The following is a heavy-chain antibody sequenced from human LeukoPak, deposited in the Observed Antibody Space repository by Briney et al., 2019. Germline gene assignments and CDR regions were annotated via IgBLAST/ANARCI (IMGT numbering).Heavy chain of an antibody. D-gene: IGHD3-3*01. CDR2: IYPGDSDT. Sequence: GESLKISCKGSGYSFTSYWIGWVRQMPGKGLEWMGIIYPGDSDTRYSPSFQGQVTISADKSISTTYLQWSSLKASDTAMYYCARPPRSGSLAFYIWGQGTMVTVSS. V-gene: IGHV5-51*01. CDR3: ARPPRSGSLAFYI. CDR1: GYSFTSYW. J-gene: IGHJ3*02.